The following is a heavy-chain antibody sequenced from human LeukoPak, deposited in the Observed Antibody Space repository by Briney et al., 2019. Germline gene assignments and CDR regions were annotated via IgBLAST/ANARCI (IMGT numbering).Heavy chain of an antibody. D-gene: IGHD3-22*01. J-gene: IGHJ6*02. CDR3: ARHYYDSSGYPEAIYYYYYYGMDV. Sequence: SETLSLTCTVSGGSISSYYWSWIRQPPGKGLEWIGYIYYSGSTNYNPSLKSRVTISVDTSKNQFSLKLSSVTAADTAVYYCARHYYDSSGYPEAIYYYYYYGMDVWGQGTTVTVSS. CDR2: IYYSGST. CDR1: GGSISSYY. V-gene: IGHV4-59*08.